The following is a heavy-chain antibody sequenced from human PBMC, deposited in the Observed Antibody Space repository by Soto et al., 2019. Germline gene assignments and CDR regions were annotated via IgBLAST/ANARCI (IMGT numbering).Heavy chain of an antibody. V-gene: IGHV3-21*06. D-gene: IGHD3-22*01. CDR2: IGASTSYI. CDR3: ARDYISMTPHFGS. Sequence: GGSLRLSCAASGFTFSTYSMNWVRQTPGKGLEWVSSIGASTSYIHYADSVKGRFTISRDNAKNSLYLQMNSLRADDTAVYYCARDYISMTPHFGSWGQGTLVTVSS. CDR1: GFTFSTYS. J-gene: IGHJ4*02.